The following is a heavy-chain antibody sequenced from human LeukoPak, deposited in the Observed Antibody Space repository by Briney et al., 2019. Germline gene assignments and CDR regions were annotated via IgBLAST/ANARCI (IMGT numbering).Heavy chain of an antibody. CDR2: IYSGGAT. CDR1: GFTFNRTY. CDR3: TTDPMITFGGVIEYYYYGMDV. Sequence: GGSLRLSCTASGFTFNRTYMSWVRQAPGRGLEWVSVIYSGGATYYSDSVKGRFTISRDDSKNTLYLQMNSLKTEDTAVYYCTTDPMITFGGVIEYYYYGMDVWGQGTTVTVSS. D-gene: IGHD3-16*02. J-gene: IGHJ6*02. V-gene: IGHV3-66*01.